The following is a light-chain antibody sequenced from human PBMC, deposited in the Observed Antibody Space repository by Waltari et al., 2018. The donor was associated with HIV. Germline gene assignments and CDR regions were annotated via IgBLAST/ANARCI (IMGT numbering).Light chain of an antibody. J-gene: IGKJ2*01. Sequence: DMQMTQSPSSLSASVGDRVNLTCRASQTVTGYLNWYQQKPGRAPNLLIYGASTLQSGVPSRFSGSGSVTDYTLTISSLQPEDFATYFCQQSYSIPYTFGLGTKLEIK. CDR2: GAS. CDR3: QQSYSIPYT. CDR1: QTVTGY. V-gene: IGKV1-39*01.